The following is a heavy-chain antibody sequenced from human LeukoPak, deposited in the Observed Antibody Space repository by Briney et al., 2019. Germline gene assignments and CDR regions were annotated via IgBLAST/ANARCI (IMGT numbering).Heavy chain of an antibody. CDR3: TRVGYIDEGIDY. CDR2: ISYDGSNK. V-gene: IGHV3-30-3*01. D-gene: IGHD5-24*01. CDR1: GFTFSSYA. Sequence: GGSLRLSCAASGFTFSSYAMHLVRQAPGKGLEWVAVISYDGSNKYYADSVKGRFTISRDNAKNSLYLQMNSLRAEDTAIYYCTRVGYIDEGIDYWGQGTLVTVSS. J-gene: IGHJ4*02.